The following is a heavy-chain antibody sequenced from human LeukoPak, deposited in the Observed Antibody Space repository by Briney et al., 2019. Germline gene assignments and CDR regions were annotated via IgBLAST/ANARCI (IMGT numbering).Heavy chain of an antibody. CDR2: ISGSGGSR. D-gene: IGHD3-22*01. CDR1: GFTFSSYA. V-gene: IGHV3-23*01. Sequence: PGGSLRLSCAAPGFTFSSYAMSWVRQAPGKGLEWVSAISGSGGSRYYADSVKGRFTISRDNSKNTLYLQMNSLRAEDTAVYYCSKGTGRHYYDSSGYYFDYWGQGTLVTVSS. J-gene: IGHJ4*02. CDR3: SKGTGRHYYDSSGYYFDY.